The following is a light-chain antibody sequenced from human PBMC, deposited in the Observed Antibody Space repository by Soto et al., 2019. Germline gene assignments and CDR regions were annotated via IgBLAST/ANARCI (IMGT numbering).Light chain of an antibody. Sequence: DIHMTQSPSFLSASVAYRVTIACRASQSIGSYLNWYRQKLGKAPELFIYDASNLQRGAPSRFRGSGSGTDFTLMISSLQPEDFASYYCQQSYYVVSWTFGQGTKVDIK. V-gene: IGKV1-39*01. CDR1: QSIGSY. CDR3: QQSYYVVSWT. CDR2: DAS. J-gene: IGKJ1*01.